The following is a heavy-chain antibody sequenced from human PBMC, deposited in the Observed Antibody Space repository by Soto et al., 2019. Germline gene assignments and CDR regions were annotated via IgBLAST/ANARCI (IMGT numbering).Heavy chain of an antibody. CDR1: GGSISSSNW. J-gene: IGHJ5*02. CDR3: ARLYMVRGVMNWLDP. CDR2: IYHSGST. D-gene: IGHD3-10*01. Sequence: AETLSLTCAVSGGSISSSNWWSWVRQPPGKGLEWIGEIYHSGSTNYNPSLKSRVTISVDKSKNQFSLKLSSVTAADTAVYYCARLYMVRGVMNWLDPWGQGTLVTVS. V-gene: IGHV4-4*02.